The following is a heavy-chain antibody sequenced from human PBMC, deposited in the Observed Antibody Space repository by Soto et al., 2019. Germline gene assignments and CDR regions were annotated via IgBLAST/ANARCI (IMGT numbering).Heavy chain of an antibody. Sequence: NPSETLSLTCAVSSGSISSSNWWSWVRQPPGEGLEWIGEIYHSGSTNYNPSLKSRVTISVDTSKNQFSLKLSSVTAADTAVYYCAKGRRAVRGFWFDPWGQGTLVTVSS. CDR1: SGSISSSNW. CDR2: IYHSGST. D-gene: IGHD3-10*01. CDR3: AKGRRAVRGFWFDP. J-gene: IGHJ5*02. V-gene: IGHV4-4*02.